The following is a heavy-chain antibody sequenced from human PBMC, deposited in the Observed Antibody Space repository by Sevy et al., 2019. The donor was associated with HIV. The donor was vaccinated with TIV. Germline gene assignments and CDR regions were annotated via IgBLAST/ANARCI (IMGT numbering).Heavy chain of an antibody. J-gene: IGHJ4*02. D-gene: IGHD3-10*01. Sequence: GGSLRLSCTASGFTFSAYSMNWVRQAPGKGLEWLSYISTGTDHIYYADSAKGRFTISRDDAKKSVYLEMKSLRDQDTALYYCVRRGVDAYNVYFDLWGQGTLVTVFS. CDR1: GFTFSAYS. CDR2: ISTGTDHI. V-gene: IGHV3-21*05. CDR3: VRRGVDAYNVYFDL.